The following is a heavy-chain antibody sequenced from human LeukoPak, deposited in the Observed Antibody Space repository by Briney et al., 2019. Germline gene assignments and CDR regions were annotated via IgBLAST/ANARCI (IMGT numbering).Heavy chain of an antibody. Sequence: SETLSLTCTVSGGSISSGGYYWSWIRQHPGKGLEWIGYIYYSGSPYYNPSLKSRVTISVDTSKNRLSLKLSSVTAADTAVYYCARGFPSYYYDSSGYLGHWGQGTLVTVSS. CDR1: GGSISSGGYY. J-gene: IGHJ4*02. V-gene: IGHV4-31*03. CDR2: IYYSGSP. CDR3: ARGFPSYYYDSSGYLGH. D-gene: IGHD3-22*01.